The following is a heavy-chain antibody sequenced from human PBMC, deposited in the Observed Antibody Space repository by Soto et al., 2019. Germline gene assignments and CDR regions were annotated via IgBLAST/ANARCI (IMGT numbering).Heavy chain of an antibody. V-gene: IGHV4-39*01. D-gene: IGHD2-21*02. CDR3: ARHDCGGGCYSFLYYYYYGMDV. Sequence: SETLSLTCTVSGGSISSSSYYWGWIRQPPGKGLEWIGSIYYSGSTYYNPSLKSRATISVDTSKNQFSLKLSSVTAADTAVYYCARHDCGGGCYSFLYYYYYGMDVWGQGTTVTVSS. J-gene: IGHJ6*02. CDR1: GGSISSSSYY. CDR2: IYYSGST.